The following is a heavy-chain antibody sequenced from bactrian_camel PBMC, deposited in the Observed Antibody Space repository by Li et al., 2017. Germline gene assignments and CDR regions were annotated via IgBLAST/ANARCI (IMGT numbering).Heavy chain of an antibody. D-gene: IGHD4*01. J-gene: IGHJ4*01. CDR3: AAGRGCDHSDYPYGNF. Sequence: HVQLVESGGGSVEPGGSLRLSCTGSGYSYRTYSMAWFRQVPGKEREEEREAVASVSTDGISTYADSVKGRFTISEDSRKNILFLEMTLLKPVDTAMYYCAAGRGCDHSDYPYGNFWGQGTQVTVS. CDR2: VSTDGIS. CDR1: GYSYRTYS. V-gene: IGHV3S53*01.